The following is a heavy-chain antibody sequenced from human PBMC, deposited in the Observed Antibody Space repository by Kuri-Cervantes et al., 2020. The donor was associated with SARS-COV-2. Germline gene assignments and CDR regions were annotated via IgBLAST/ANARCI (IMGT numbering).Heavy chain of an antibody. V-gene: IGHV4-38-2*01. D-gene: IGHD1-1*01. CDR1: GYSISSGYY. J-gene: IGHJ6*03. CDR2: IYHSGST. CDR3: ARYNWNDGPYYYYMDV. Sequence: SETLSLTCAVSGYSISSGYYWGWIRQPPGKGLEWIGSIYHSGSTYYNPSLKSRVTISVDTSKNQFSLKLSSVTAADTAVYYCARYNWNDGPYYYYMDVWGKGTTVTVSS.